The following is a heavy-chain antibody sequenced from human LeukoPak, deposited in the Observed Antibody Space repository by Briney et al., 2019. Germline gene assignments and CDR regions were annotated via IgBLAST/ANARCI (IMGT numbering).Heavy chain of an antibody. CDR1: GGSFSGYY. CDR3: ARGRTYYDYVWGSYRPYPFFDY. J-gene: IGHJ4*02. Sequence: SETLSLTCAVYGGSFSGYYWSWIRQPPGKGLEWTGEINHSGSTNYNPSLKSRVTISVDTSKNQFSLKLSSVTAADTAVYYCARGRTYYDYVWGSYRPYPFFDYWGQGTLVTVSS. D-gene: IGHD3-16*02. CDR2: INHSGST. V-gene: IGHV4-34*01.